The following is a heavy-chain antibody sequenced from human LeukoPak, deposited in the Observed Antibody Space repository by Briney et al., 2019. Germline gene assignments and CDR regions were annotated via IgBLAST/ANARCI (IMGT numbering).Heavy chain of an antibody. V-gene: IGHV4-59*01. CDR3: AAGSGYSYPGWFDP. D-gene: IGHD5-18*01. CDR1: GGSISSYY. J-gene: IGHJ5*02. Sequence: SETLSLTCTVSGGSISSYYWGWIRQAPGKGLEWIGYIYYSGSTNYNPSLKSRVTISVDTSKNQFSLKLSSVTAADTAVYYCAAGSGYSYPGWFDPWGQGTLVTVSS. CDR2: IYYSGST.